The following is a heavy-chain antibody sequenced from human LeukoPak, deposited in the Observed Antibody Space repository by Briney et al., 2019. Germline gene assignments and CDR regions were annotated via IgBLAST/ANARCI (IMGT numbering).Heavy chain of an antibody. D-gene: IGHD6-19*01. CDR2: IGSSASIE. J-gene: IGHJ4*02. V-gene: IGHV3-11*01. Sequence: GGSLRLSCVSSGFTFTDYYMSWIRHAPGKGLEWVSDIGSSASIESYGDSARGRFTVSRDNSKNSLFLQMNSLRAEDTAVYYCARETVAGTFDFWGQGTLVTVSS. CDR3: ARETVAGTFDF. CDR1: GFTFTDYY.